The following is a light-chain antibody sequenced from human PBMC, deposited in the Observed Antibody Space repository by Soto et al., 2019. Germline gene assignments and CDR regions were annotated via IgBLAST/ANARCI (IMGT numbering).Light chain of an antibody. CDR1: QTIDSF. Sequence: DIQMTQSPSSLSASVGDRVTITCRASQTIDSFLSWYQQKPGKAPKLLIYAAASLQTGVPSRFSGGGSGTHFTLTTNSLQPEDFATYYCQQTRNFPRTFGQGTRVEI. J-gene: IGKJ5*01. CDR2: AAA. V-gene: IGKV1-39*01. CDR3: QQTRNFPRT.